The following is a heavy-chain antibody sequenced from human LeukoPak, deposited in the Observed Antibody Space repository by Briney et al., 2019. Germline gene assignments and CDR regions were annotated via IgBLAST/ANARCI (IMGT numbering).Heavy chain of an antibody. V-gene: IGHV3-30*02. Sequence: GGSLRLSCAASGFIFISSGMHWVRHAPGKGRWWGAFIQYDGSNEHSADPVKGRFIISRDNSKNTLYLQMNSLRAEDTAVYYCAKDGSYYDIDHWGQGTLVTVSS. CDR2: IQYDGSNE. CDR3: AKDGSYYDIDH. D-gene: IGHD3-9*01. J-gene: IGHJ4*02. CDR1: GFIFISSG.